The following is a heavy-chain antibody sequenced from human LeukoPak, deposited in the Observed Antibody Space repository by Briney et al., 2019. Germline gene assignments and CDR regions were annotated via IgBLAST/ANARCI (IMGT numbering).Heavy chain of an antibody. D-gene: IGHD6-6*01. Sequence: SETLSLTCTVSVGSISSYYWSWIRQPPGKGLEWIGHIYYSGSTNYNASLKSRVTKSQDPSQNLFSPKLSSVTAPGTAVYYWARGKAARGGFIDYWGQGTLVSVSS. V-gene: IGHV4-59*01. J-gene: IGHJ4*02. CDR1: VGSISSYY. CDR3: ARGKAARGGFIDY. CDR2: IYYSGST.